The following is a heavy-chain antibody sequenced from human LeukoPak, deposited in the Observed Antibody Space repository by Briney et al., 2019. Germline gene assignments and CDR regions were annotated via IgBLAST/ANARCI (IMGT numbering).Heavy chain of an antibody. CDR2: INPYSGVT. CDR3: ARGMAVGGTKIGFDY. V-gene: IGHV1-2*02. CDR1: GYTFSDYF. J-gene: IGHJ4*02. Sequence: ASVKVSCKPSGYTFSDYFIHWVRQAPGQGLEWMGWINPYSGVTNSAQKVQGRVTMTTDRSIRTVYMEVSRTRSDDTAVYYCARGMAVGGTKIGFDYWGQGTVVTVSS. D-gene: IGHD6-19*01.